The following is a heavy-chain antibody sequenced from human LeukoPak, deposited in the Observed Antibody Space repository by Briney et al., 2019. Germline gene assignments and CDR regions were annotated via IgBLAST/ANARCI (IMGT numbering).Heavy chain of an antibody. D-gene: IGHD6-19*01. CDR1: GFTFSSYS. CDR2: ISSSSSYI. CDR3: ARDLVAVAGTVY. V-gene: IGHV3-21*01. Sequence: GGSLRLSCAASGFTFSSYSMNWVRQAPGKGLELVSSISSSSSYIYYADSVKGRFTISRDNAKNSLYLQMNSLRAEDTAVYYCARDLVAVAGTVYWGQGTLVTVSS. J-gene: IGHJ4*02.